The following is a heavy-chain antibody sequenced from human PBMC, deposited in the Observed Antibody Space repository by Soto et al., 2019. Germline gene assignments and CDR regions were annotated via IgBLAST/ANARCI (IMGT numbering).Heavy chain of an antibody. Sequence: GGSLRLSCAASGFTFSDYYMSWIRQAPGKGLEWVSYISSSSSYTNYADSVKGRFTISRDNAKNSLYLQMNSLRAEDTAVYYCAREPHFKTTVTRDAFDIWGQGTMVTVSS. CDR2: ISSSSSYT. CDR3: AREPHFKTTVTRDAFDI. CDR1: GFTFSDYY. J-gene: IGHJ3*02. D-gene: IGHD4-17*01. V-gene: IGHV3-11*06.